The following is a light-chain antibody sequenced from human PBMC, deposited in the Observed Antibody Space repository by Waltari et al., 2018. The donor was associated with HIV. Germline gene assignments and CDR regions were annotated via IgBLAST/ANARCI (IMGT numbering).Light chain of an antibody. J-gene: IGKJ2*01. CDR3: QHSYTTPVT. Sequence: DIQMTQSPSSLSASVGDRVTITCRASQRIGNYLNWYQQKPGKAPKLLINEASSLRTGVPSRFSGSGSGTDFTLTITSLQPEDFATYYCQHSYTTPVTFGQGTKLAIK. CDR2: EAS. CDR1: QRIGNY. V-gene: IGKV1-39*01.